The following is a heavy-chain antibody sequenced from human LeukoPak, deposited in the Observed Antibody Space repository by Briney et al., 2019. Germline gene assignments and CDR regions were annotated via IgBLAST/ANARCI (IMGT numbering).Heavy chain of an antibody. CDR1: GFTFSSYG. J-gene: IGHJ4*02. CDR3: AEGRYHLATVTLLDY. Sequence: GGSLRLSCAASGFTFSSYGMHWVCQAPGKGLEWVAVISYDGPNKYYADSVKGRFTISRDNSKNTLYLQMNSVRAEDTAIYYCAEGRYHLATVTLLDYWGQGTLVTVSS. D-gene: IGHD4-17*01. V-gene: IGHV3-30*18. CDR2: ISYDGPNK.